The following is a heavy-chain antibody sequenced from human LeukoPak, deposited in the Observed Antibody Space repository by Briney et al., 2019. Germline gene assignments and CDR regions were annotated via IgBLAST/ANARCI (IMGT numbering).Heavy chain of an antibody. CDR2: IDKKDKGYATAT. V-gene: IGHV3-73*01. D-gene: IGHD1-26*01. CDR3: TRDSGTYNWFDP. CDR1: GFTFSGSA. Sequence: GGSLRLSCAASGFTFSGSAIHWVRQSSGKGLEWVGQIDKKDKGYATATAYAASVKGRFTISRDDSIDTAYLQMKSLKTEDTALYYCTRDSGTYNWFDPWGQGTLVTVSS. J-gene: IGHJ5*02.